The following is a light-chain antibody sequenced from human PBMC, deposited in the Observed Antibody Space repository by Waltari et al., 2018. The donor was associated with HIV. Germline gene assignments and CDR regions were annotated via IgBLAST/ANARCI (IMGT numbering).Light chain of an antibody. CDR2: AAS. Sequence: DIQMTQSPSSLSASVGDRVTITCRVSQGISNYLAWYQQKPGKVPKLLIYAASTLQSGVPSRFSGSGSGTDFTLTISSLQPEDVATYYCQKYKSALFTFGPGTKVDIK. J-gene: IGKJ3*01. CDR3: QKYKSALFT. V-gene: IGKV1-27*01. CDR1: QGISNY.